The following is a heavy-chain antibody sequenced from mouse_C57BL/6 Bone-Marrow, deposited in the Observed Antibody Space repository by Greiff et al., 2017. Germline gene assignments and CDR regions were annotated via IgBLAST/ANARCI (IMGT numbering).Heavy chain of an antibody. CDR2: INPNNGGT. CDR3: ASAYGYDEYYFDY. D-gene: IGHD2-2*01. J-gene: IGHJ2*01. V-gene: IGHV1-26*01. Sequence: EVQLQQSGPELVKPGASVKISCKASGYTFTDYYMNWVKQSHGKSLEWIGDINPNNGGTSYNQKFKGKATLTVDKSTSTAYMELRSLTSEDSEVYYCASAYGYDEYYFDYWGQGTTLTVSS. CDR1: GYTFTDYY.